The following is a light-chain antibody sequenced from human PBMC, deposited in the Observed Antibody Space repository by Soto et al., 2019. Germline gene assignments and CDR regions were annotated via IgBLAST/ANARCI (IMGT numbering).Light chain of an antibody. CDR3: QQYGDSPWT. CDR1: QSVGSTY. V-gene: IGKV3-20*01. J-gene: IGKJ1*01. CDR2: GAS. Sequence: EVVLTQSPGTLSLSPGERATLSCRASQSVGSTYLAWYQQKPGQAPRLLIYGASSRATGIPDRFSGSGSGTDFTLTISRLEPEDFAVYYWQQYGDSPWTFGQGTKVEIK.